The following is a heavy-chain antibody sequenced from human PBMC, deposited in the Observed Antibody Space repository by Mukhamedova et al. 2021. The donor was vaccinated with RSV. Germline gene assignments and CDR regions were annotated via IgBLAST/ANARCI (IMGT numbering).Heavy chain of an antibody. CDR3: ARQSSSWYA. J-gene: IGHJ5*02. V-gene: IGHV4-59*08. D-gene: IGHD6-13*01. Sequence: WSWIRQPPGKGLEWIGYIYYSGSTNYNPSLKSRVTISVDTCKNQFSLKLSSVTAADTAVYYCARQSSSWYAWGQGTLVTVSS. CDR2: IYYSGST.